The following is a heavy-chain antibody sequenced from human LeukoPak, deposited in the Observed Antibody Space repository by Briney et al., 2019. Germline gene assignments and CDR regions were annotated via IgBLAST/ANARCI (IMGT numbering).Heavy chain of an antibody. D-gene: IGHD1-26*01. CDR3: VVHSATSCY. V-gene: IGHV3-48*03. CDR2: ITTSGTST. Sequence: PGGSLRLSCATSGFTFSSYEMNWVRQAPGKGLEWISYITTSGTSTYHADSVKGRFTISRDNGKTALSLQMNSLRAEDTAVYYCVVHSATSCYWGQGTLVTVSS. CDR1: GFTFSSYE. J-gene: IGHJ4*02.